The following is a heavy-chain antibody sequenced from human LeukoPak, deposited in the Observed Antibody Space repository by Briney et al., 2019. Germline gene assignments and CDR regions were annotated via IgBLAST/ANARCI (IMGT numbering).Heavy chain of an antibody. CDR1: GFTFGKYW. CDR2: INHDGSEK. Sequence: QPGGSLRLSCAASGFTFGKYWMNWVRQAPGKGLEWVANINHDGSEKYYVDSVRGRFTISRDNAKNSLDLQMNSLGVEDTAVYYCATLYIWGNWPDCWGQGTLVTVSS. CDR3: ATLYIWGNWPDC. D-gene: IGHD3-16*01. V-gene: IGHV3-7*01. J-gene: IGHJ4*02.